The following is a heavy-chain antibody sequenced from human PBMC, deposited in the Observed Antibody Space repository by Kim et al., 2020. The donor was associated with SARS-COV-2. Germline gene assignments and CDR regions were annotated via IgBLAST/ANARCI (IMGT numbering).Heavy chain of an antibody. V-gene: IGHV3-11*03. Sequence: GGSLRLSCTASGFTFTDYYMTWIRQAPGKGLEWVSYLSSSGGYTNYADSVKRRFTISRDNANNSLFLQMDSRRAGDTAVYYCARLDTTMVTLNIWYCDLWGRGSLVTVSS. CDR1: GFTFTDYY. CDR3: ARLDTTMVTLNIWYCDL. D-gene: IGHD5-18*01. CDR2: LSSSGGYT. J-gene: IGHJ2*01.